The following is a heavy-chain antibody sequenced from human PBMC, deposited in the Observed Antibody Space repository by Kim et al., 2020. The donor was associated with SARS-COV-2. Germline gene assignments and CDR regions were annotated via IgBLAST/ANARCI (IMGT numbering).Heavy chain of an antibody. CDR3: ARGTRGDYYDSSGYYPLFDY. CDR2: ISYDGSNK. D-gene: IGHD3-22*01. J-gene: IGHJ4*02. CDR1: GFTFSSYA. Sequence: GGSLRLSCAASGFTFSSYAMHWVRQAPGKGLEWVAVISYDGSNKYYADSVKGRFTISRDNSKNTLYLQMNSLRAEDTAVYYCARGTRGDYYDSSGYYPLFDYWGQGTLVTVSS. V-gene: IGHV3-30-3*01.